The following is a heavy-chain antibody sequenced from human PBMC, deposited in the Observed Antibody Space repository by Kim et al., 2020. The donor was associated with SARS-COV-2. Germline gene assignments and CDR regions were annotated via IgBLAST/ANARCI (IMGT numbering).Heavy chain of an antibody. CDR1: GYTFTSYA. CDR3: ARDGVLLWFGELLAYFDY. V-gene: IGHV7-4-1*02. D-gene: IGHD3-10*01. J-gene: IGHJ4*02. Sequence: ASVKVSCKASGYTFTSYAMNWVRQAPGQGLEWMGWINTNTGNPTYAQGFTGRFVFSLDTSVSTAYLQISSLKAEDTAVYYCARDGVLLWFGELLAYFDYWGQGTLVTVSS. CDR2: INTNTGNP.